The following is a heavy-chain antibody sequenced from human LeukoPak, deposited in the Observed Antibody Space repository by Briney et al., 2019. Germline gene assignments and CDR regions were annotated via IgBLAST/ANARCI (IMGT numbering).Heavy chain of an antibody. CDR3: ASAYCSGGSCYVGFQPFDI. J-gene: IGHJ3*02. CDR2: MNPNSANT. Sequence: ASVTVSCKASGYPFTSYDVNWVRQAPGQGLEWMGWMNPNSANTGYAQKFQGRVTMTRNTSISTAYMELSSLTSEDTAVYYCASAYCSGGSCYVGFQPFDIWGQGTLVTVSS. V-gene: IGHV1-8*01. CDR1: GYPFTSYD. D-gene: IGHD2-15*01.